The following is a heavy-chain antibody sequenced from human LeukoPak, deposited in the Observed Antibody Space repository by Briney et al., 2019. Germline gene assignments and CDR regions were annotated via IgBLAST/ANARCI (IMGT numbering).Heavy chain of an antibody. CDR3: ARGENYSFDY. Sequence: SRTLSLTCAISGDSVSSNNAAWNWIRQSPSRGLEWLGSPYHRSKWYSDYALSVKSRISVNPDTPKNQFSLHLNSVTPEDTAVCYCARGENYSFDYWGQGTLVTVSS. CDR2: PYHRSKWYS. V-gene: IGHV6-1*01. CDR1: GDSVSSNNAA. D-gene: IGHD4-11*01. J-gene: IGHJ4*02.